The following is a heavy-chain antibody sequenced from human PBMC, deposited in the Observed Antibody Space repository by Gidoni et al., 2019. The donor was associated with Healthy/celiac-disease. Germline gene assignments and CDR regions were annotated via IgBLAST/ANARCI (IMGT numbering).Heavy chain of an antibody. CDR3: ARPYYYDSSGYYPPGVYGMDV. Sequence: EVQLVESGGGLVQPGGSLRLSCAASGFTFSSYEMNWVRQAPGKGLEWVSYISSSGSTIYYADSVKGRFTISRDNAKNSLYLQMNSLRAEDTAVYYCARPYYYDSSGYYPPGVYGMDVWGQGTTVTVSS. J-gene: IGHJ6*02. CDR2: ISSSGSTI. CDR1: GFTFSSYE. V-gene: IGHV3-48*03. D-gene: IGHD3-22*01.